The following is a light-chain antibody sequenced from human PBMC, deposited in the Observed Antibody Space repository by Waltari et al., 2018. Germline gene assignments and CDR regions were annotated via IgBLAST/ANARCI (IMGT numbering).Light chain of an antibody. J-gene: IGLJ2*01. Sequence: YDLAQPFSVSVSPGQTATITCSGDVLAEKYVRWCQKRQGQAPTLILYKDTERPTGIPERFSGSSSGSTVTLTIRGALLEDEADYHCHAAADNNWFFGGGTKLTVL. CDR3: HAAADNNWF. CDR1: VLAEKY. V-gene: IGLV3-27*01. CDR2: KDT.